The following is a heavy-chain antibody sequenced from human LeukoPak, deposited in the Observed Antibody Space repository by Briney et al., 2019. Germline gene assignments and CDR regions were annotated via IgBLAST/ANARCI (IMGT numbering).Heavy chain of an antibody. V-gene: IGHV3-72*01. D-gene: IGHD6-13*01. CDR1: GFTFYDHF. CDR2: IRNSPRGFGT. J-gene: IGHJ4*02. Sequence: GGSLRLSCAASGFTFYDHFMDWVRRAPGKGLEWIGRIRNSPRGFGTEYAASVKGRFTISRDDSKNSVYLQINNLKVDDTAVYYCARARIPSGGRDEDYWGQGTLVTVSS. CDR3: ARARIPSGGRDEDY.